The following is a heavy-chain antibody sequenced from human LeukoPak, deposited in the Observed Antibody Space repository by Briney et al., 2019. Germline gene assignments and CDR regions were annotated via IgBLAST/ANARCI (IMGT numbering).Heavy chain of an antibody. CDR1: GYTFTSYG. Sequence: ASVKVSCKASGYTFTSYGISWVRQAPEQGLEWMGWISAYNGNTNYAQKLQGRVTMTTDTSTSTAYMELRSLRSDDTAVYYCARGVRGGYNWVNSDAFDIWGQGTMVTVSS. J-gene: IGHJ3*02. CDR3: ARGVRGGYNWVNSDAFDI. V-gene: IGHV1-18*01. CDR2: ISAYNGNT. D-gene: IGHD5-24*01.